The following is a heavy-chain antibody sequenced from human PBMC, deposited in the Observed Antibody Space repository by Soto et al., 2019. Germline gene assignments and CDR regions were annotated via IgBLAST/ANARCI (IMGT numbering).Heavy chain of an antibody. V-gene: IGHV3-23*01. D-gene: IGHD5-18*01. Sequence: EVQLLEFGGDLVQPGGSLRLSCAASGFAFTTYAMTWVRQSPGKGLEWVSCITNSGGSTYFADSVKGRFTISRDNSKSTLYLQMSSLSAEDTAVYYCARGGPRDGYRDLDYWGPGTQVTVSS. CDR3: ARGGPRDGYRDLDY. J-gene: IGHJ4*02. CDR1: GFAFTTYA. CDR2: ITNSGGST.